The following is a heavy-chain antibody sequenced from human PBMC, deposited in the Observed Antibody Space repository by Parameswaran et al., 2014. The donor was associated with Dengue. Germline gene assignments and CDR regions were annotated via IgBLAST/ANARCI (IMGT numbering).Heavy chain of an antibody. V-gene: IGHV1-46*03. D-gene: IGHD3-3*01. CDR3: ARAHSGNYDFWSGYYKNYYYGLDV. J-gene: IGHJ6*02. Sequence: VRQAWTRLEWMGVINPSVGSTIYAQKFQGRVTMTRDTSTSTVYMELSSLRSEDTAVYYCARAHSGNYDFWSGYYKNYYYGLDVWGQGTTVTVSS. CDR2: INPSVGST.